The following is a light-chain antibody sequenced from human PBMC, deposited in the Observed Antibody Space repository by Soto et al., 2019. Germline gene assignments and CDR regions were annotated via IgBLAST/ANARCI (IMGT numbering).Light chain of an antibody. CDR2: GAS. CDR3: QQYNNWPRT. Sequence: MTQSPSSLSASVGDRVTITCSACQSVSSNLAWYQQKPGQAPRLLIYGASTRATGIPARFSGSGSGTEFTLTISSLQSEDFAVYYCQQYNNWPRTFGQGTKVDI. J-gene: IGKJ1*01. V-gene: IGKV3-15*01. CDR1: QSVSSN.